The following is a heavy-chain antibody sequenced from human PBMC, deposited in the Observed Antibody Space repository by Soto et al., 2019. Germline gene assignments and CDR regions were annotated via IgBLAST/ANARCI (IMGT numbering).Heavy chain of an antibody. CDR2: ISIGSGSI. D-gene: IGHD2-15*01. CDR3: VRDHRWAFDF. V-gene: IGHV3-48*02. Sequence: GGSLRLSCAASGFIFSNYAMNWVRQAPGKGLEWVSYISIGSGSIFYADSVKGRFTISRDDARNSLFLQMNTLRDEDTAVYYCVRDHRWAFDFWVQGTMVTVSS. CDR1: GFIFSNYA. J-gene: IGHJ3*01.